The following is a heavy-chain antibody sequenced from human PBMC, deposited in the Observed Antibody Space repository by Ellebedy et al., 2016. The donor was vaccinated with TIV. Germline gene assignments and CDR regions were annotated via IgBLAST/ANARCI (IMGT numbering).Heavy chain of an antibody. D-gene: IGHD3-22*01. J-gene: IGHJ4*02. CDR1: GFTFTDHW. CDR3: ARGKGSWLFDS. V-gene: IGHV3-74*01. CDR2: IKTDGINT. Sequence: PGGSLRLSCAVSGFTFTDHWMHWVRQAPGKGLVWVARIKTDGINTIYADPVKGRFTISRDNAKNTLYLQMNSLRAEDTAVYFCARGKGSWLFDSWGRGTLVTVSS.